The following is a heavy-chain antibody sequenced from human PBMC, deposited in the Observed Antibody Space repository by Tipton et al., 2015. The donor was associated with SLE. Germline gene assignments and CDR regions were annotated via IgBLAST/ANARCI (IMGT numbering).Heavy chain of an antibody. CDR1: GGSITNYY. Sequence: GLVKPSETLSLTCTVSGGSITNYYWGWVRQPAGKGLEWIGRICCGGSTKYNPSLKSRVTISLDTSRTQFSLKLSSVTAADTAVYYCARDGRGYCDNSGCSEYHWFDPWGQGTLVTVSS. J-gene: IGHJ5*02. CDR3: ARDGRGYCDNSGCSEYHWFDP. CDR2: ICCGGST. V-gene: IGHV4-4*07. D-gene: IGHD3-22*01.